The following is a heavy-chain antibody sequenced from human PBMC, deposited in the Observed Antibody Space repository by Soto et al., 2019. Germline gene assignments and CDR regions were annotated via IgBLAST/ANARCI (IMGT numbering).Heavy chain of an antibody. CDR1: GFTFTSSA. CDR3: AAGVDYDPESWFDP. J-gene: IGHJ5*02. D-gene: IGHD4-17*01. Sequence: QMQLVQSGPEVKKPGTSVKVSCKASGFTFTSSAVQWVRQARGQRLEWIGWIVVGSGNTNYAQKFQERVTITRDMSTRTAYMELSSLRSEDTAVYYGAAGVDYDPESWFDPWGQGTLFTVSS. CDR2: IVVGSGNT. V-gene: IGHV1-58*01.